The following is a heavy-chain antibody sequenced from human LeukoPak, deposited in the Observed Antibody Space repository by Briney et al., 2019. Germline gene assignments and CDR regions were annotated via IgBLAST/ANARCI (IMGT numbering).Heavy chain of an antibody. CDR2: IYPGDSDT. CDR1: VYSFTCYW. V-gene: IGHV5-51*01. Sequence: GESLKISCKGSVYSFTCYWIGWVRQMPGKGLERMGIIYPGDSDTRYSPSFQGQVTISADKSISTAYLQWSSLKASDTAMYYCAILLGPRFLEWPLDYWGQGTLVTVSS. J-gene: IGHJ4*02. D-gene: IGHD3-3*01. CDR3: AILLGPRFLEWPLDY.